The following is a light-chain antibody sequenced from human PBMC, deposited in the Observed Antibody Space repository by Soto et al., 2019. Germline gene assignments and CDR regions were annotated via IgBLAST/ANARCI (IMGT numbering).Light chain of an antibody. V-gene: IGKV3-15*01. CDR2: AAS. J-gene: IGKJ1*01. CDR3: QQDNNWPWT. Sequence: IVRTQYPANLSVFPGEITTLSFRASQSVSNNLAWNQQKPGQARRLLIYAASIRGTGIPAKFSVSGSGTEFTLTISSLQSEAFAVYYCQQDNNWPWTFGQGTKVDIK. CDR1: QSVSNN.